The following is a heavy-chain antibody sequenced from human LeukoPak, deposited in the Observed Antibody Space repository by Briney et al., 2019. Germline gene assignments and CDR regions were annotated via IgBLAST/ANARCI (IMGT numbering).Heavy chain of an antibody. J-gene: IGHJ4*02. CDR1: GFTFSSYG. CDR3: AKDRGYYDSSGYYAY. CDR2: IRYDGSNK. D-gene: IGHD3-22*01. V-gene: IGHV3-30*02. Sequence: GGSLRLSCAASGFTFSSYGMHWVRQAPGKGLEWVAFIRYDGSNKYYADSVKGRFTISRDNSKNTLYLQMNSLRAEDTAVYYCAKDRGYYDSSGYYAYWGQGTLVTVSS.